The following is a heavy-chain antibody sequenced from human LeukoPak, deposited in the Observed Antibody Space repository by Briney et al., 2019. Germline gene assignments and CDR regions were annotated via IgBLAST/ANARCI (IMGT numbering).Heavy chain of an antibody. CDR3: ARDRYSYGNLDYYMDV. CDR1: GGSFSGYY. J-gene: IGHJ6*03. Sequence: NPSETLSLTCAVYGGSFSGYYWSWIRQPPGKGLEWIGEINHSGSTNYNPSLKSRVTISVDTSKNQFSLKLSSVTAADTAVYYCARDRYSYGNLDYYMDVWGKGTTVTISS. D-gene: IGHD5-18*01. V-gene: IGHV4-34*01. CDR2: INHSGST.